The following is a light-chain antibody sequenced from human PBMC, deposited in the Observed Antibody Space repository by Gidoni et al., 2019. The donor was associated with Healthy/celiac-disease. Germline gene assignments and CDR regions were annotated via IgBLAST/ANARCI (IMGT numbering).Light chain of an antibody. J-gene: IGKJ1*01. CDR3: QQYGSSSWT. CDR1: QSVSSSS. Sequence: EIVLTQSPGTLSLSPGERATLSCRASQSVSSSSLAWYQQKPGQAPRLLIYGASSGATGIPDRFSGSGSGTDFTLTISRLEPEDFAVYYCQQYGSSSWTFGQGTKVEIK. V-gene: IGKV3-20*01. CDR2: GAS.